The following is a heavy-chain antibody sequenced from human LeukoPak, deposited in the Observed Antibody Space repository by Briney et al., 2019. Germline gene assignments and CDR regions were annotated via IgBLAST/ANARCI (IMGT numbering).Heavy chain of an antibody. V-gene: IGHV3-30-3*01. CDR3: ARYYDSSGIFDY. J-gene: IGHJ4*02. CDR2: ISYDGSNK. CDR1: GFTFSYYA. D-gene: IGHD3-22*01. Sequence: GASLRLSCVASGFTFSYYAMHWVRQAPGKGLEWVAVISYDGSNKYYADSVKGRFTISRDNSKNTLHLQMNSLRAEDTAVYYCARYYDSSGIFDYWGQGTLVTVSS.